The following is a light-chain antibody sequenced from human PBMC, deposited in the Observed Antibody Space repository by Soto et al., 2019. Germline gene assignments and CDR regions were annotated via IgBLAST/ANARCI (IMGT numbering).Light chain of an antibody. CDR3: QQYNDWPPLT. CDR2: AAS. V-gene: IGKV3-15*01. CDR1: HSVRSN. J-gene: IGKJ4*01. Sequence: ETVMTQSPVTLSLSPGDRATLSCRASHSVRSNLAWYQQKPGQPPRLLIYAASTRATGIPGRFSGSGSGTEVTLTSSSLQSEDSAVYYCQQYNDWPPLTFGGGTKVEIK.